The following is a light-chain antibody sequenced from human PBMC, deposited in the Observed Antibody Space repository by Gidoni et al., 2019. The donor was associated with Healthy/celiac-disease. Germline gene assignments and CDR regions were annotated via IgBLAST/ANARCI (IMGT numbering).Light chain of an antibody. CDR2: KAS. V-gene: IGKV1-5*03. CDR1: QSISSW. CDR3: QQYNSYST. Sequence: DIQMTQSPSTLSASVGDRVTITCRASQSISSWLAWYQQKPGKAPKLLIYKASSLESGVPSRFSGSGSGTEFTLTISRLQPDYFATYYCQQYNSYSTFXQXTKLEIK. J-gene: IGKJ2*01.